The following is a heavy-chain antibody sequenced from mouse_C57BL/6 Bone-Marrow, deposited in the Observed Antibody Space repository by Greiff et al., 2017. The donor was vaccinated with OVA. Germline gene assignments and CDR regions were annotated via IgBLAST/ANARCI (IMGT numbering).Heavy chain of an antibody. CDR1: GYAFSSYW. Sequence: QVQLQQSGAELVKPGASVKISCKASGYAFSSYWMNWVKQRPGKGLEWIGQIYPGDGDTNYNGKFKGKATLTADKSSSTAYMQLSSLTSEDSAVYFCARGGDYDAPPFDYWGQGTTLTVSS. V-gene: IGHV1-80*01. J-gene: IGHJ2*01. CDR2: IYPGDGDT. D-gene: IGHD2-4*01. CDR3: ARGGDYDAPPFDY.